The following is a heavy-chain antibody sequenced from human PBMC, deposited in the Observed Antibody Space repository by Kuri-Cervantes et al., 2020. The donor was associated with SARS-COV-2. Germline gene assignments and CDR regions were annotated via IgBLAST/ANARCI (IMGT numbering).Heavy chain of an antibody. CDR2: ITHSGST. CDR1: GGSTSTIFNP. V-gene: IGHV4-39*07. Sequence: QSLSLTSGLSGGSTSTIFNPWDWIRQPPGKGLEWIGEITHSGSTNYDPSLKSRVTISIDTSKNQFSRKLSSVTAADTAVYYCARDRDEIVVVPAAIGTDAFDIWGQGTMVTVSS. J-gene: IGHJ3*02. CDR3: ARDRDEIVVVPAAIGTDAFDI. D-gene: IGHD2-2*02.